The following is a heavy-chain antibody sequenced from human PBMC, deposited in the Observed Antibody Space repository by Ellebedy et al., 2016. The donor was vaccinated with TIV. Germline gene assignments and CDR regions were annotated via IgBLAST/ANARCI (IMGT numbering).Heavy chain of an antibody. D-gene: IGHD3-10*01. CDR3: ARDYYGSGRLDP. J-gene: IGHJ5*02. Sequence: GESLKISXAASGFTLSSRAMSWVRQAPGKGLEWVSSINNGGNPYYADSVRGRFSISRDTSNNIVSLQMNNLRVEDTAVYYCARDYYGSGRLDPWGRGTLVTVSS. CDR1: GFTLSSRA. V-gene: IGHV3-23*01. CDR2: INNGGNP.